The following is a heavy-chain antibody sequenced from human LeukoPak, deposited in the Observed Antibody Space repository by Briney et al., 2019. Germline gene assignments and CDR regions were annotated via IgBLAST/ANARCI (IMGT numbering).Heavy chain of an antibody. CDR1: GYSFTSYW. J-gene: IGHJ5*02. CDR2: VDPSDSYT. Sequence: GESLKISCKGSGYSFTSYWISWVRQMPGKGLEWMGRVDPSDSYTNYSPSFQGHVTISADKSISTAYLQWSSLKASDTAMYYCARQVVYYDILTGYYRWFDPWGQGTLVTVSS. CDR3: ARQVVYYDILTGYYRWFDP. D-gene: IGHD3-9*01. V-gene: IGHV5-10-1*01.